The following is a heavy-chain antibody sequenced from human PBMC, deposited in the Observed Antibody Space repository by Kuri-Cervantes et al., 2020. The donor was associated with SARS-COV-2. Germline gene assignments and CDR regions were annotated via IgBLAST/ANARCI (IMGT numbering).Heavy chain of an antibody. V-gene: IGHV1-18*01. J-gene: IGHJ4*02. D-gene: IGHD6-19*01. CDR2: ISAYNGNK. CDR3: ARGPQEAGAGPSQDGFDY. Sequence: ASVKVSCKASGYTFTSYGISWVRQAPGQGLEWMGWISAYNGNKNYAQMVQDRVTLTTDTSTSTAYMELRSLRSDDTAVYYCARGPQEAGAGPSQDGFDYWGQGTLVTVSS. CDR1: GYTFTSYG.